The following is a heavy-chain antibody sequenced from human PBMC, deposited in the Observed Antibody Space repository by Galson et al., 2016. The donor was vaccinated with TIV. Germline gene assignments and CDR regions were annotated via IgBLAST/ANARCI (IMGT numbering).Heavy chain of an antibody. CDR2: INPNSGDT. V-gene: IGHV1-2*02. J-gene: IGHJ4*02. CDR3: ARDSPHSGSYSWFDY. Sequence: SVKVSCKASGYTFTGYYMHWVRQAPGQGLEWMGWINPNSGDTKYAQKFQARVTMTRDTSISTAYMELSRLRSDDTAVYYCARDSPHSGSYSWFDYWGQGTLVTVSS. D-gene: IGHD1-26*01. CDR1: GYTFTGYY.